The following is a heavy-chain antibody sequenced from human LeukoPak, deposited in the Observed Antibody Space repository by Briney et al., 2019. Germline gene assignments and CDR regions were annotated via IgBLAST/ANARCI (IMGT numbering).Heavy chain of an antibody. V-gene: IGHV4-59*01. Sequence: SETLSLTCAVSGGSISSYYWSWIRQPPGKGLEWIGYIYYSGSTNYNPSLKSRVTISVDTSKNQFSLKLSSVTAADTAVYYCARTVAGTWFWFDHWGQGTLVTVSS. CDR1: GGSISSYY. J-gene: IGHJ5*02. CDR3: ARTVAGTWFWFDH. CDR2: IYYSGST. D-gene: IGHD6-19*01.